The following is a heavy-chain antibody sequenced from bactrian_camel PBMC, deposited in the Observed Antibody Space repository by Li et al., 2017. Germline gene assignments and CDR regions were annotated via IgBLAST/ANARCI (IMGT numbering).Heavy chain of an antibody. V-gene: IGHV3S31*01. J-gene: IGHJ7*01. D-gene: IGHD3*01. CDR1: GFTFNSYA. Sequence: GSLRLSCAASGFTFNSYAMSWVRQAPGKGLEWVSGINRRGGRTYYADSLKGRFTISRDNAKNTLYLQMNSLKPEDTAMYYCASGGLLYALDYWGKGTQVTVS. CDR2: INRRGGRT.